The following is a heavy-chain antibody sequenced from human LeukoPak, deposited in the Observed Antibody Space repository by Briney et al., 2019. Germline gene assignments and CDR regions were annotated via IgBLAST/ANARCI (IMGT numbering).Heavy chain of an antibody. J-gene: IGHJ6*03. D-gene: IGHD6-19*01. CDR1: GFTFSSYE. CDR2: ISSSGSTI. V-gene: IGHV3-48*03. CDR3: ARSAVAGSYYYYYMDV. Sequence: GGSLRLSCAASGFTFSSYEMNWVRQAPGKGLEGVSYISSSGSTIYYADSVKGRFTISRDNAKNSLYLQMNSLRAEDTALYYCARSAVAGSYYYYYMDVWGKGTTVTISS.